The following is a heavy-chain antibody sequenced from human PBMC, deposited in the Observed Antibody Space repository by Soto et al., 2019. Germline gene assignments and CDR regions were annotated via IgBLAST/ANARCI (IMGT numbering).Heavy chain of an antibody. CDR3: ANGGSSWLFHAFDY. J-gene: IGHJ4*02. D-gene: IGHD6-13*01. CDR2: ISYDGSNK. CDR1: GFTFSSYG. V-gene: IGHV3-30*18. Sequence: GGSLRLSCAASGFTFSSYGMHWVRQAPGKGLEWVAVISYDGSNKYYADSVKGRFTISRDNSKNTLYLQMNSLRAEDTAVYYCANGGSSWLFHAFDYWGQGTLVTVSS.